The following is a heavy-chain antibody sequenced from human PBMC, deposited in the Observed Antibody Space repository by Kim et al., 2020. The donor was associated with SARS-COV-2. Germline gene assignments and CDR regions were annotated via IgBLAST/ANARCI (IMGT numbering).Heavy chain of an antibody. D-gene: IGHD3-10*01. CDR3: ARGPPSLWFGESVDY. V-gene: IGHV3-11*04. Sequence: DSLKGRFTISRDNAKNSLYLQMNSLRAEDTAVYYCARGPPSLWFGESVDYWGQGTLVTVSS. J-gene: IGHJ4*02.